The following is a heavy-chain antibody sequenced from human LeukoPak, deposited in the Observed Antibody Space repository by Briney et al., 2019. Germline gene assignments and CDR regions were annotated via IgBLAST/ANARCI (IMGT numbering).Heavy chain of an antibody. Sequence: PGGSLRLSCAASGFTFSSYAMSWVRQAPGKGLEWVSTISGSGVSAYYAESVKGRFTISRDNSKNTLYLQMNRLRAEDTALYYCAKDRAVAATPYNWFDPWGQGTPVTVSS. D-gene: IGHD2-15*01. CDR1: GFTFSSYA. V-gene: IGHV3-23*01. CDR2: ISGSGVSA. CDR3: AKDRAVAATPYNWFDP. J-gene: IGHJ5*02.